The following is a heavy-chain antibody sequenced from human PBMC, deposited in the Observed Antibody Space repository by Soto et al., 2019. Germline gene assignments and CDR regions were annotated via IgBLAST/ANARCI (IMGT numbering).Heavy chain of an antibody. CDR2: IWSDGSYK. Sequence: QVQLVESGGGVVQPGRSLRLSCAASGFTFSTYGMHWVRHAPGKGLEWVAVIWSDGSYKDYADSIEGRFTISRDNSKNTLYLQMNSLRADDTALYYCARDLDSGSYAYWGQGTLVTVSS. D-gene: IGHD1-26*01. V-gene: IGHV3-33*01. CDR1: GFTFSTYG. J-gene: IGHJ4*02. CDR3: ARDLDSGSYAY.